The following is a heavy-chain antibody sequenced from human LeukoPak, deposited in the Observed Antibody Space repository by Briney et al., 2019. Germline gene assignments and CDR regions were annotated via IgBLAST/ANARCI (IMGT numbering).Heavy chain of an antibody. J-gene: IGHJ3*02. CDR1: GGSISSYY. V-gene: IGHV4-4*07. CDR2: IYTSGST. CDR3: ARGAGTTASDAFDI. D-gene: IGHD6-19*01. Sequence: SETLSLTCTVSGGSISSYYWSWIRQPAGKGLEWIGRIYTSGSTNYNPSLKSRVTMSVDTSKNQISLKLSSVTAADTAVYYCARGAGTTASDAFDIWGQGTMVTVSS.